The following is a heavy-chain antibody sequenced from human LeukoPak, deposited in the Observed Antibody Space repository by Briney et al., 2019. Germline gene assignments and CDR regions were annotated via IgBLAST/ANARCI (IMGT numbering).Heavy chain of an antibody. Sequence: SKILSLTCAVYGGSFSGYYWSWIRQPPGKGLEWIGEINHSGSTNYNPSLKSRVTISVDTSKNQFSLKLSSVTAADTAVYYCARGLKDWGQGTLVTVSS. V-gene: IGHV4-34*01. CDR3: ARGLKD. CDR2: INHSGST. J-gene: IGHJ4*02. CDR1: GGSFSGYY.